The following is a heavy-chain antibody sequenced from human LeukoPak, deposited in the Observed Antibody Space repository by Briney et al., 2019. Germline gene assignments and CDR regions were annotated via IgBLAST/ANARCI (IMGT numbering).Heavy chain of an antibody. CDR2: IYYSGST. D-gene: IGHD2-15*01. CDR3: VAAKTVDY. J-gene: IGHJ4*02. Sequence: PSETLSLTCTVSGASIGRSSYYWGWIRQPPGKGLEWIGNIYYSGSTNYNPSLKSRVTISVDTSKNQFSLKLTSVTAADTAVYARVAAKTVDYWGQGTLVTVSS. CDR1: GASIGRSSYY. V-gene: IGHV4-39*07.